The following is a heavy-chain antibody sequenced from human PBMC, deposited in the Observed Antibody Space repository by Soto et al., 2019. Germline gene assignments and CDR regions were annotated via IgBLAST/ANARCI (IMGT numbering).Heavy chain of an antibody. CDR1: GGSFSSYG. CDR3: VRGTRDCSSTSCYTPQGSFYYGMDV. Sequence: QVQVVQSGAEVKKPGSSVKVSCKASGGSFSSYGISWLRQAPGQGLEWMGGIIPMFRTPNYAQKFRGRVTIYAEESTTTASMDLSSLRSDDTAIYYCVRGTRDCSSTSCYTPQGSFYYGMDVWGQGTTVTVSS. V-gene: IGHV1-69*01. J-gene: IGHJ6*02. CDR2: IIPMFRTP. D-gene: IGHD2-2*01.